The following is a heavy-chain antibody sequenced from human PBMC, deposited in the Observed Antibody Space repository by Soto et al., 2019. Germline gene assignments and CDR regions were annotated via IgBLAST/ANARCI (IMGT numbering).Heavy chain of an antibody. CDR3: AKDRASWGAQWLEIWFDP. CDR2: ISYDGSNK. CDR1: GFTFSSYG. Sequence: GGSLRLSCAASGFTFSSYGMHWVRQAPGKGLEWVAVISYDGSNKYYADSVKGRFTISRDNSKNTLYLQMNSLRAEDTAVYYCAKDRASWGAQWLEIWFDPWGQGTLVTVPQ. V-gene: IGHV3-30*18. D-gene: IGHD6-19*01. J-gene: IGHJ5*02.